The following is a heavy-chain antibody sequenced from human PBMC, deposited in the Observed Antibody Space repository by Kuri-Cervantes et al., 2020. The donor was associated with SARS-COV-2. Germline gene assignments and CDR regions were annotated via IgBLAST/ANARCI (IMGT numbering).Heavy chain of an antibody. D-gene: IGHD3-3*02. CDR1: GGSFSGYY. V-gene: IGHV4-34*01. CDR3: ARHPNSMSGFDP. J-gene: IGHJ5*02. Sequence: GSLRLSCAVYGGSFSGYYWSWIRQPPGKGLEWIGEINHSGSTNYNPSLKSRVTISVDTSKNQFSLKLSSVTAADTAVYYCARHPNSMSGFDPWGQGTPVTDSS. CDR2: INHSGST.